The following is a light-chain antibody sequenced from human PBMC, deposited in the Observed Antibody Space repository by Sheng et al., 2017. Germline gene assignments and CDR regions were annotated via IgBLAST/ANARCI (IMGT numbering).Light chain of an antibody. CDR1: QTIASH. J-gene: IGKJ1*01. V-gene: IGKV1-39*01. Sequence: DIQMTQSPSSLSASVGDRVSISCRTSQTIASHLNWYQLKPGKPPRLLVYAASTLHGGVPSRFTGSGSGTEFTLTISSLQPEDFATYHCQQTFDLPWTFGQGTKVEI. CDR3: QQTFDLPWT. CDR2: AAS.